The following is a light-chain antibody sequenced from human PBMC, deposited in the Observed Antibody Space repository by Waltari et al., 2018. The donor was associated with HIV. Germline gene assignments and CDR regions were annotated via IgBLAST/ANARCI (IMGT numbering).Light chain of an antibody. CDR3: SSYRSSSTLL. Sequence: QSALTQPPSVSGSPGQSVTISCIGTSSDIGSFDHVSWFQQPPGSAPKLLIFGVSNRPSGVPDRFSGSKSGNTASLTISGLQAEDEADYYCSSYRSSSTLLFGGGTKLTVL. V-gene: IGLV2-18*02. J-gene: IGLJ3*02. CDR2: GVS. CDR1: SSDIGSFDH.